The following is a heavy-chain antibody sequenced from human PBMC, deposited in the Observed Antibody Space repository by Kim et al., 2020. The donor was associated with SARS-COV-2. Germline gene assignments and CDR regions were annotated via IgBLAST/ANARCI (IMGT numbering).Heavy chain of an antibody. Sequence: GGSLRLSCAASGFTFSSYSMNWVRQAPGKGLEWVSYISSSSSTIYYADSVKGRFTISRDNAKNSLYLQMNSLRDEDTAVYYCARDVAYCGGDCYPYWGQGTLVTVSS. J-gene: IGHJ4*02. CDR1: GFTFSSYS. CDR2: ISSSSSTI. V-gene: IGHV3-48*02. D-gene: IGHD2-21*02. CDR3: ARDVAYCGGDCYPY.